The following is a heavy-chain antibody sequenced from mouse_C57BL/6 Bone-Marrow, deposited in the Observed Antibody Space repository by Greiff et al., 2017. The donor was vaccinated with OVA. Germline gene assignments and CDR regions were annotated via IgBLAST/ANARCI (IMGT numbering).Heavy chain of an antibody. Sequence: EVKLMESGGDLVKPGGSLKLSCAASGFTFSSYGMSWVRQTPDKRLEWVATISSGGSYTYYPDSVKGRFTISRDNAKNTLYLQISSLKSEDTAMYYCARHSYSYWYFDVWGTGTTVTVSS. CDR2: ISSGGSYT. CDR1: GFTFSSYG. CDR3: ARHSYSYWYFDV. J-gene: IGHJ1*03. V-gene: IGHV5-6*01.